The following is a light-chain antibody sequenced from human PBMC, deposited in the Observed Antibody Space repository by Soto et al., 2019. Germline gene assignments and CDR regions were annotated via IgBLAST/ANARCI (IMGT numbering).Light chain of an antibody. CDR2: AAS. CDR1: QSISSY. V-gene: IGKV1-39*01. J-gene: IGKJ2*02. Sequence: DIQMTQSPSSLSASVGDRVTITCRASQSISSYLNWYQQKPGKAPKLLIYAASSLQSGVPSRFSDSGSGTDFTLTISSLQPEAFATYYCQQSYSSPRTFGQGTKLEIK. CDR3: QQSYSSPRT.